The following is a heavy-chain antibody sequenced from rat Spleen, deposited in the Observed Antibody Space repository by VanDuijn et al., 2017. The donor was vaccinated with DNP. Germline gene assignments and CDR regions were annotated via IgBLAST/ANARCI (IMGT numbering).Heavy chain of an antibody. CDR1: GFSLTSYT. V-gene: IGHV2-6*01. Sequence: QAQLKESGPGLVQPSQTLSLTCTVSGFSLTSYTVSWVRQPPGKGLEWIASMSSGGSTYYNSGLKSRLRISRDTSKSQVFLKMNSLQTEDTAMYFCAREEPRVLSFFSNLFDYWGQGVMVTVSS. CDR3: AREEPRVLSFFSNLFDY. J-gene: IGHJ2*01. D-gene: IGHD1-2*01. CDR2: MSSGGST.